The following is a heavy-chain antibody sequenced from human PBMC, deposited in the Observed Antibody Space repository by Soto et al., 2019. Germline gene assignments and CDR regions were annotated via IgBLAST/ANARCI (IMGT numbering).Heavy chain of an antibody. CDR2: INTDGSRT. D-gene: IGHD1-26*01. V-gene: IGHV3-74*03. Sequence: EGQLVESGGGLVQPGGSLRLSCAASKFTFSRYWMHWVRQTPGKGLMWVSRINTDGSRTTYADSVKGRFTISRDNAKNTVFLDMNSLRAEDTAVYYCARVASGSYDWFDPWGQGTLVTVSS. CDR3: ARVASGSYDWFDP. CDR1: KFTFSRYW. J-gene: IGHJ5*02.